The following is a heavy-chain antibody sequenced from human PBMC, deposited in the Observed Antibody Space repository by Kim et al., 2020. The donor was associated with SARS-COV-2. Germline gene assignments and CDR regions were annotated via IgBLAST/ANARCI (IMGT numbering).Heavy chain of an antibody. CDR2: INPNSGGT. CDR1: GYTFSGYY. Sequence: ASVKVSCKASGYTFSGYYMHWVRQAPGQGLEWMGRINPNSGGTDFPQKFQGRVIMTRDTSISTAYMELSGLTSDDTAVYYCARGAGNSLLKRFDPWGQGTLVTVSS. D-gene: IGHD1-1*01. J-gene: IGHJ5*02. CDR3: ARGAGNSLLKRFDP. V-gene: IGHV1-2*06.